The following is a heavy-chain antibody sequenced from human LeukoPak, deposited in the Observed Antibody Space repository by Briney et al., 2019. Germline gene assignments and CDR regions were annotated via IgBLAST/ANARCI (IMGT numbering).Heavy chain of an antibody. CDR3: ARVLGEQLVGSPWYYYYMDV. J-gene: IGHJ6*03. D-gene: IGHD6-6*01. CDR2: IYYSGST. CDR1: GGSISSGSYY. Sequence: SETLSLTCTVSGGSISSGSYYWGWIRQPPGKGLEWIGYIYYSGSTKYNPSLKSRVTMSVDTSKNQFSLKLSSVTAADTAVYYCARVLGEQLVGSPWYYYYMDVWGKGTTVTVSS. V-gene: IGHV4-61*01.